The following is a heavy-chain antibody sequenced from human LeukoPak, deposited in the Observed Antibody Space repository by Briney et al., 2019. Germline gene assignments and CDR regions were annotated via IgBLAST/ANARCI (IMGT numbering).Heavy chain of an antibody. J-gene: IGHJ4*02. CDR2: INQDGSEA. CDR3: AKDPRGGYSGSWYFDY. Sequence: GGSLRLSCTAAGFTFTNNWMFWVRQAPGKGPEWLANINQDGSEAYSVDSVKGRFTISRDNAKNSVYLQMNSLRVEDTAVYYCAKDPRGGYSGSWYFDYWGQGTLVTVSS. V-gene: IGHV3-7*01. CDR1: GFTFTNNW. D-gene: IGHD1-26*01.